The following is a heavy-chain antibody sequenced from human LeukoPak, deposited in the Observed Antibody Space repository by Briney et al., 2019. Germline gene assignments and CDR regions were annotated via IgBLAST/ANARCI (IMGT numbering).Heavy chain of an antibody. Sequence: SETLSLTCAVYGGSFSGYYWSWIRQPPGKGLEWIGYIYYSGSTNYNPSLKSRVTISVDTSKNQFSLKLSSVTAADTAVYYCARSGAMYTPSRYGMDVWGKGTTVTVSS. CDR1: GGSFSGYY. J-gene: IGHJ6*04. D-gene: IGHD7-27*01. CDR2: IYYSGST. V-gene: IGHV4-59*01. CDR3: ARSGAMYTPSRYGMDV.